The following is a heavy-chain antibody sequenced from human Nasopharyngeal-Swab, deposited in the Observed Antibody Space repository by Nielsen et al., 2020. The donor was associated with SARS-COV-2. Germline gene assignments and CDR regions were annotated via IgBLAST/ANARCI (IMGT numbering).Heavy chain of an antibody. CDR2: IYPGDSDT. J-gene: IGHJ4*02. CDR1: GYSFTSYW. CDR3: ARLVSTTVTTTYFDY. D-gene: IGHD4-17*01. V-gene: IGHV5-51*01. Sequence: GESLKISCKGSGYSFTSYWIGWVRQMPGKGLEWMGIIYPGDSDTRYSPSFQGQVTISADKSISTAYLQWSSLKASDTAMYYCARLVSTTVTTTYFDYWSQGTLVTVSS.